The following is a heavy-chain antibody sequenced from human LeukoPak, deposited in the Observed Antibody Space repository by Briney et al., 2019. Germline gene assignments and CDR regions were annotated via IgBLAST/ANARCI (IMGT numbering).Heavy chain of an antibody. CDR2: ISDSGSST. CDR1: GFTFSSYA. D-gene: IGHD6-19*01. J-gene: IGHJ4*02. V-gene: IGHV3-23*01. CDR3: TKDHGFYSSGWHPLFDH. Sequence: SGGSLRLSCAASGFTFSSYAMSWVRQGPGKGLEWLSTISDSGSSTYYTDSVKGRFTFSRDNSKNTLHLQMKTLRAEDAAVYYCTKDHGFYSSGWHPLFDHWGQGTLVTV.